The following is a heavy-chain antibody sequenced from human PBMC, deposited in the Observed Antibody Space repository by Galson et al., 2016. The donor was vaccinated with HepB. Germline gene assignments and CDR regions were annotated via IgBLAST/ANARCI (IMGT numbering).Heavy chain of an antibody. V-gene: IGHV3-21*01. Sequence: SLRLSCAASGFTFSSYSINWVRQPPGKGLEWVSSISSCCSYIYYADSVKGRFTISRDNAKNSLYLQMNSLRAEDTAVYYCASGYSYGYFYYWGQGTLVTVSS. CDR2: ISSCCSYI. CDR1: GFTFSSYS. D-gene: IGHD5-18*01. CDR3: ASGYSYGYFYY. J-gene: IGHJ4*02.